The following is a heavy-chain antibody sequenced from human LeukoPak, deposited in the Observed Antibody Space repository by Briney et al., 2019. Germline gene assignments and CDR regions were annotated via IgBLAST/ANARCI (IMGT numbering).Heavy chain of an antibody. CDR3: ARGRGYSYGYADY. D-gene: IGHD5-18*01. V-gene: IGHV1-8*02. CDR2: MNPNSGNT. CDR1: GYTFTSYY. J-gene: IGHJ4*02. Sequence: ASVKVSCMASGYTFTSYYMHWVRQATGQGLAWMGWMNPNSGNTGYAEKFQGRVTMTRNTSIRTAYMELSSLRSDDTAVYYCARGRGYSYGYADYWGQGTLVTVSS.